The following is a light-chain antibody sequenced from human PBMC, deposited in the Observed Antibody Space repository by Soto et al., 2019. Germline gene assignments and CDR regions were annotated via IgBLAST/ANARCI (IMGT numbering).Light chain of an antibody. V-gene: IGKV3-15*01. CDR1: QNINAN. J-gene: IGKJ1*01. CDR2: GAS. Sequence: EIVMTQSPATLSVSPGEGVTLSCRASQNINANLAWYQQRPGQAPRLLIYGASGRATGTPARFSGSGSGTEFTLTISSLQSEDVGVYFCQQDTDWPRTFGLGTKVETK. CDR3: QQDTDWPRT.